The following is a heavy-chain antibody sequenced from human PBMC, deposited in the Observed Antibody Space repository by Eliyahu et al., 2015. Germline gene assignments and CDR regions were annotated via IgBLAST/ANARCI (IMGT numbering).Heavy chain of an antibody. J-gene: IGHJ6*04. CDR3: ARLRSVTISVMDV. Sequence: QVQLVQSGGEVKKPGASVXVSCKXXGXXFTNXAIXWVRQAPGQGLEWMGWISPYNGNTNYAQKLQGRVTMTTDTSTSTAYMELRSLRSDDTAVYYCARLRSVTISVMDVWGKGTTVTVSS. CDR2: ISPYNGNT. CDR1: GXXFTNXA. D-gene: IGHD3-3*02. V-gene: IGHV1-18*01.